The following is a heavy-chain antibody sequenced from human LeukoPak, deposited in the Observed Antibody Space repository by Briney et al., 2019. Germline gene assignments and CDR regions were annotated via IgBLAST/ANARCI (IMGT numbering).Heavy chain of an antibody. CDR2: IYSNGRT. CDR3: ARWYCTRTTCYYLDY. D-gene: IGHD2-2*01. V-gene: IGHV4-61*01. CDR1: GASISSSNHF. Sequence: SETLSLTCTVSGASISSSNHFWSWIRQSPGRGLEYIGHIYSNGRTDYNPSLKSRVTISVDTSRNQFSLRLNSVTAADTAVYFCARWYCTRTTCYYLDYWGQGTLVTVSS. J-gene: IGHJ4*02.